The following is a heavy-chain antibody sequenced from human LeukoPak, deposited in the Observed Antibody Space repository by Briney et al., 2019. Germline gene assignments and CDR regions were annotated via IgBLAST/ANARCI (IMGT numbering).Heavy chain of an antibody. D-gene: IGHD3-10*01. CDR1: GFTFGGSA. CDR3: TSLITMVRVVVGLLNVN. CDR2: IRSKANSYAT. J-gene: IGHJ4*02. Sequence: PGGSLRLSCAASGFTFGGSAMHWVRQASGKGLEWVGRIRSKANSYATAFAASVKGRFTISRDDSKNTAYLQMNSLKTEDTAVYYCTSLITMVRVVVGLLNVNWGQGTLVTVSS. V-gene: IGHV3-73*01.